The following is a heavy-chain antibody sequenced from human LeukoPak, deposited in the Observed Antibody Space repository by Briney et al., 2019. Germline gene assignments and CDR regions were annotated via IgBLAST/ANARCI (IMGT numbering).Heavy chain of an antibody. CDR3: ARDDGLDVFDV. D-gene: IGHD2-8*01. J-gene: IGHJ3*01. Sequence: GGSLRLSCAASGFTFSDYYMSWIRQAPGKGLEWVSSISSSSSDTKYADSVKGRFTISRDNAKKSLYLRMNSLRAEDTAVYYCARDDGLDVFDVWGQGTAVTVSS. CDR1: GFTFSDYY. V-gene: IGHV3-11*05. CDR2: ISSSSSDT.